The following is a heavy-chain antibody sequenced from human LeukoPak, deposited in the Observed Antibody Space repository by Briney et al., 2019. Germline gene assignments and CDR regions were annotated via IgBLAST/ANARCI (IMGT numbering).Heavy chain of an antibody. V-gene: IGHV3-74*01. J-gene: IGHJ4*02. CDR1: GFTFSSHW. CDR3: HYPFDY. CDR2: INSDGSTT. Sequence: GGSLRLSCAPSGFTFSSHWMHWVRQAPGKGLVWVSRINSDGSTTTYADSVKGRFTISRDNANNTLYLQMNSLRAEDTAVYYCHYPFDYWGQGTLVTVSS. D-gene: IGHD1-26*01.